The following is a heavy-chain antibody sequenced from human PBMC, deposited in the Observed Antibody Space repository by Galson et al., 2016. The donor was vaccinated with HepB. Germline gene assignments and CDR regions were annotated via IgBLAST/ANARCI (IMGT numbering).Heavy chain of an antibody. Sequence: SLRLSCAASGLNFGSSFMNWVRQAPGMGLEWVSVIYSGGRTFYANSVKGRFTISRDNSKNTLYLQMNSLRAEDTAVYYCAKGDYYDSSGLNYWGQGTLVIVSS. J-gene: IGHJ4*02. V-gene: IGHV3-53*01. CDR1: GLNFGSSF. CDR2: IYSGGRT. D-gene: IGHD3-22*01. CDR3: AKGDYYDSSGLNY.